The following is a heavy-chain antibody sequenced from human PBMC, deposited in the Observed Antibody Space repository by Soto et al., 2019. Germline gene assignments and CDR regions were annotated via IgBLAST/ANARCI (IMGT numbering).Heavy chain of an antibody. D-gene: IGHD6-6*01. CDR1: GFTFSNAW. CDR2: IKSKTDGGTT. Sequence: GGSLRLSCAASGFTFSNAWMSWVRQAPGKGLEWVGRIKSKTDGGTTDYAAPVKGRFTISRDDSKNTLYLQMNSLKTEDTAVYYCTTDPIEYRSSSFSFDIWGQGTMVTVSS. V-gene: IGHV3-15*01. J-gene: IGHJ3*02. CDR3: TTDPIEYRSSSFSFDI.